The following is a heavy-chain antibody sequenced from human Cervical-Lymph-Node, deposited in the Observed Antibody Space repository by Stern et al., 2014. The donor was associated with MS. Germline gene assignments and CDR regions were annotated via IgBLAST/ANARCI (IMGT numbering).Heavy chain of an antibody. D-gene: IGHD6-13*01. CDR3: AWGYSSSWFGDWFDP. CDR2: IYYSGST. V-gene: IGHV4-59*01. CDR1: GGSISSYY. J-gene: IGHJ5*02. Sequence: QVQLQESGPGLVKPSETLSLTCTVSGGSISSYYWSWIRQPPGKGLGWIGYIYYSGSTNYNPSLKSRVTISVDTSKNQFSLKLSSVTAADTAVYYCAWGYSSSWFGDWFDPWGQGTLVTVSS.